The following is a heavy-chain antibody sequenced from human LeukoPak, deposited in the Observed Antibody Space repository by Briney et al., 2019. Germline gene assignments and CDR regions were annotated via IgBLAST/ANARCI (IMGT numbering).Heavy chain of an antibody. V-gene: IGHV1-2*02. Sequence: ASVKVSCKASGYTFTGHYMHWVRQAPGQGLEWMGWINPNSGGTNYAQKFQGRVTITRDTSITTAHMELSRLRSDDTAVYYCASLNLPDSSGYYDDWGQGTLVTVSS. J-gene: IGHJ4*02. CDR2: INPNSGGT. CDR1: GYTFTGHY. CDR3: ASLNLPDSSGYYDD. D-gene: IGHD3-22*01.